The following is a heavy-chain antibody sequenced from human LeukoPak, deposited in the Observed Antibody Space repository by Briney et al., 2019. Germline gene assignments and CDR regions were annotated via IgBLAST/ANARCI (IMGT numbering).Heavy chain of an antibody. Sequence: GGSLRLSCAASGFTFSSYDMSWVRQAPGKGLEWVSAMSGSGGRIYYTDSVKGRFTISRDNSKNTLYLQMNSLRAEDTAVYYCAKEGSSGWHDYFDYWGQGTLVIVSS. CDR3: AKEGSSGWHDYFDY. CDR1: GFTFSSYD. J-gene: IGHJ4*02. CDR2: MSGSGGRI. V-gene: IGHV3-23*01. D-gene: IGHD6-19*01.